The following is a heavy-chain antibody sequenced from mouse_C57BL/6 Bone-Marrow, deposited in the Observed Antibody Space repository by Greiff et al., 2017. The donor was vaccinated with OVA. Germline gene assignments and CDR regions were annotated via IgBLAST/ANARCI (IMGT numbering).Heavy chain of an antibody. CDR2: ISYDGSN. Sequence: EVQLQESGPGLVKPSQSLSLTCSVTGYSITSGYYWNWIRQFPGNKLEWMGYISYDGSNNYNTSLKNRISITRDTSKNQFFLKLNSVTTEDTATYYCAREGYGSSYGYFDVWGTGTTVTVSS. V-gene: IGHV3-6*01. D-gene: IGHD1-1*01. CDR1: GYSITSGYY. CDR3: AREGYGSSYGYFDV. J-gene: IGHJ1*03.